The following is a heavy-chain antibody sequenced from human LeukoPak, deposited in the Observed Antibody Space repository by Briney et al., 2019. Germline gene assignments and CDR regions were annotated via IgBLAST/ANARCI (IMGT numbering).Heavy chain of an antibody. CDR2: IIPIFGTA. V-gene: IGHV1-69*13. D-gene: IGHD2-2*01. Sequence: ASVKVSCKASGGTFSSYAISWVRQAPGQGLEWMGGIIPIFGTANYAQKFQGRVTITADESTSTAYMELSSLRSEDTAVYYCARSPIGPDIVVVPAARAFDYWGQGTLVTVSS. CDR3: ARSPIGPDIVVVPAARAFDY. CDR1: GGTFSSYA. J-gene: IGHJ4*02.